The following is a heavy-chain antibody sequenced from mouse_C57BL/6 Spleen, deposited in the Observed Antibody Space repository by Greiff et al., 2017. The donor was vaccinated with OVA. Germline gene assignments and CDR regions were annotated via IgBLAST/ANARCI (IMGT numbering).Heavy chain of an antibody. J-gene: IGHJ4*01. CDR1: GFSLTSYG. V-gene: IGHV2-5*01. CDR3: AKRGARRDYYAKDY. CDR2: IWRGGST. D-gene: IGHD3-1*01. Sequence: QVQLKESGPGLVQPSQSLSITCTVSGFSLTSYGVHWVRQSPGKGLEWLGVIWRGGSTDYNAAFMSRLSITKDNSKSQVFFKMNSLQADDTAIYYWAKRGARRDYYAKDYWGQGTSVTGSS.